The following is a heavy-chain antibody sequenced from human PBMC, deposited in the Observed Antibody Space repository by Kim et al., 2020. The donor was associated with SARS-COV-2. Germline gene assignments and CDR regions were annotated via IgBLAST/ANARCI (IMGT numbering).Heavy chain of an antibody. J-gene: IGHJ4*02. CDR1: GFTFNNYG. V-gene: IGHV3-23*01. CDR3: AKELMANGNPPEF. CDR2: VSRDGGTR. D-gene: IGHD2-8*01. Sequence: GGSLRLSCVASGFTFNNYGISWVRQAPGKGPEWVSVVSRDGGTRFYADSVKGRFTISRDNFKNMVYLEMSSLRVEDTAIYYCAKELMANGNPPEFWGQGTLVTVSS.